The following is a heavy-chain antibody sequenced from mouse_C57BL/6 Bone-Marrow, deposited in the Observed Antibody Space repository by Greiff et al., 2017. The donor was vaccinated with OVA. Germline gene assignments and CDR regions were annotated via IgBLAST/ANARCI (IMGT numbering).Heavy chain of an antibody. CDR2: ISYDGSN. D-gene: IGHD2-1*01. Sequence: ESGPGLVKPSQSLSLTCSVTGYSITSGYYWNWIRQFPGNKLEWMGYISYDGSNNYNPSLKNRISITRDTSKNQFFLKLNSVTTEDTATYYCAPLYYGFAYWGQGTLVTVSA. J-gene: IGHJ3*01. V-gene: IGHV3-6*01. CDR3: APLYYGFAY. CDR1: GYSITSGYY.